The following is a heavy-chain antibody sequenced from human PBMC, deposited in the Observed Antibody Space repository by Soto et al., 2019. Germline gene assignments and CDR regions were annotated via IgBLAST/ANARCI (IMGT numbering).Heavy chain of an antibody. CDR1: GFIFSTAA. V-gene: IGHV1-58*01. CDR3: AAELYSGGRCCSFDI. Sequence: SARGFCTASGFIFSTAAVPGVQQDRGQRLEWMAWIVVGAGNTNYAQELQERLTVTRDVSTNTAYMELRSLRSEDTAVYYCAAELYSGGRCCSFDIWGQG. D-gene: IGHD2-15*01. CDR2: IVVGAGNT. J-gene: IGHJ3*02.